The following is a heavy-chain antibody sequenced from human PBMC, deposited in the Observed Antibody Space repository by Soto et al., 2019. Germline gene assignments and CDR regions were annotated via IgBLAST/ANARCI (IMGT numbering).Heavy chain of an antibody. Sequence: DSVKVSCRVSGYTLTEVAIHGVRQAPGRGLEWMGGLDPEDGEIIYAQKFQGRVTMTEDTSTDTDFMQLSSLASYDTAVYFCAKGGGERFSFDYWGQGTPVTVSS. CDR3: AKGGGERFSFDY. CDR2: LDPEDGEI. J-gene: IGHJ4*02. D-gene: IGHD3-3*01. CDR1: GYTLTEVA. V-gene: IGHV1-24*01.